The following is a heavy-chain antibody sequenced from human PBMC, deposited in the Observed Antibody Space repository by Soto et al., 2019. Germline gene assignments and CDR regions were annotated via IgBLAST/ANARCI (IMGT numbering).Heavy chain of an antibody. D-gene: IGHD1-1*01. CDR2: IIPIFGTA. V-gene: IGHV1-69*12. Sequence: QVQLVQSGAEVKKPGSSVKVSCKASGGTFSSYAISWVRQAPGQGLEWMGGIIPIFGTANYAQKFQGRVTITADESTSTAYMGLSSLRSEGTAVYYCAPLQLESRGYLYRMDGRGQGTTVTVSS. J-gene: IGHJ6*02. CDR3: APLQLESRGYLYRMDG. CDR1: GGTFSSYA.